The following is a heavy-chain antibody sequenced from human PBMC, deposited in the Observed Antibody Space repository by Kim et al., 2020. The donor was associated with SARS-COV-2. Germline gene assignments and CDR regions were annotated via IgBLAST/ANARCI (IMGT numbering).Heavy chain of an antibody. CDR1: GYTFTGYN. Sequence: ASVKVSCEASGYTFTGYNLHWVRQAPGQGLEWMGRIIFNSGGTNYAQKFQGRVTMTRDTSISAAYMELSSLRYDDTAVYYCARQIAVDDTWGQGTLVTVSS. J-gene: IGHJ5*02. CDR2: IIFNSGGT. D-gene: IGHD6-19*01. V-gene: IGHV1-2*06. CDR3: ARQIAVDDT.